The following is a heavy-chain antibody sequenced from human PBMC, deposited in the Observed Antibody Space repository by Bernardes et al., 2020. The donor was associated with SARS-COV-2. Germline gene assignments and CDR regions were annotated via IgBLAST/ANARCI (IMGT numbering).Heavy chain of an antibody. CDR2: IIPLFGTT. Sequence: SVKVSCKTSGNTFTSYAVIWVRQAPGQGLECMGGIIPLFGTTNYAQNFQGSVTIAADESTSTVYMELSSLRSEDTAMYYCARSGTYPDAFDIWGQGTMVTVS. CDR3: ARSGTYPDAFDI. V-gene: IGHV1-69*13. D-gene: IGHD1-26*01. CDR1: GNTFTSYA. J-gene: IGHJ3*02.